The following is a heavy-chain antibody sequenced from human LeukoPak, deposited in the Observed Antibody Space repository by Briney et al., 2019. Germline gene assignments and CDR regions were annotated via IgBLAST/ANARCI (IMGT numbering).Heavy chain of an antibody. CDR1: GFTFSSYW. CDR3: AREGAYGSGSYSDYFDY. Sequence: GGSLRLSCAASGFTFSSYWMSWVRQAPGKGLEWVANIKQDGSEKYYVDSVKGRFTISRDNAKNSLYLQMNSPRAEDTAVYYCAREGAYGSGSYSDYFDYWGQGTLVTVSS. D-gene: IGHD3-10*01. J-gene: IGHJ4*02. V-gene: IGHV3-7*01. CDR2: IKQDGSEK.